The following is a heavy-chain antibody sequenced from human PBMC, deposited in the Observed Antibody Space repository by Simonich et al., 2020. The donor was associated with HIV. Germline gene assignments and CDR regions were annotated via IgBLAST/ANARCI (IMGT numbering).Heavy chain of an antibody. J-gene: IGHJ4*02. D-gene: IGHD2-2*01. CDR3: ARGFYQRLYYFDY. Sequence: QVQLQQWGAGLLKPSETLSLTCAVYGGSFSGYYWSWIRQPPGKGLEWIGEINHSGGTNYNPARKSRVTRSVDTSKNQFSLKLSSVTAADTAVYYCARGFYQRLYYFDYWGQGTLVTVSS. CDR1: GGSFSGYY. CDR2: INHSGGT. V-gene: IGHV4-34*01.